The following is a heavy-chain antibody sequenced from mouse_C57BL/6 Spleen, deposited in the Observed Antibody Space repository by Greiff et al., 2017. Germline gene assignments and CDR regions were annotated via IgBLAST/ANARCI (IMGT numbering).Heavy chain of an antibody. CDR2: ILPGSGST. CDR1: GYTFTGYW. V-gene: IGHV1-9*01. J-gene: IGHJ3*01. CDR3: ARRRELRSFAY. D-gene: IGHD3-2*02. Sequence: QVQLQQSGAELMKPGASVKLSCKATGYTFTGYWIEWVKQRPGHGLEWIGRILPGSGSTNYNEKFKGKATFPADTSSTTAYMQLSSLTTEESAIYYCARRRELRSFAYWGQGTLVTVSA.